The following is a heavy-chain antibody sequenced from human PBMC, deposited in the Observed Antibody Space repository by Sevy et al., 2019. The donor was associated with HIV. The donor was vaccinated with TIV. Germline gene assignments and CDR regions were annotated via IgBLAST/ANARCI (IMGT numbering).Heavy chain of an antibody. V-gene: IGHV3-7*01. D-gene: IGHD3-10*01. CDR3: AIERQEEDKSGAKFDY. J-gene: IGHJ4*02. Sequence: GGSLRLSCEVSGFNFRNYWMSWVRQAPGKGLEWVANIKHDGSEQYYLDSVKGRFTVSRDNGKNSLFLQMTSLRVDDGALYYCAIERQEEDKSGAKFDYWGRGTLVTVSS. CDR2: IKHDGSEQ. CDR1: GFNFRNYW.